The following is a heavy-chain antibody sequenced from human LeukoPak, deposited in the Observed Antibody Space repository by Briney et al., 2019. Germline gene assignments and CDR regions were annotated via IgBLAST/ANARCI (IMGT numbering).Heavy chain of an antibody. Sequence: PGGSLRLSCAASGFTFSSYAMSWVRQAPGKGLEWVSAISGSDGSTYYADSVKGRFTISRDNSKNTLYLQMNSLRAEDTAVYYCAKDYGDYWSAFNIWGQGTMVTVSS. V-gene: IGHV3-23*01. J-gene: IGHJ3*02. D-gene: IGHD4-17*01. CDR1: GFTFSSYA. CDR2: ISGSDGST. CDR3: AKDYGDYWSAFNI.